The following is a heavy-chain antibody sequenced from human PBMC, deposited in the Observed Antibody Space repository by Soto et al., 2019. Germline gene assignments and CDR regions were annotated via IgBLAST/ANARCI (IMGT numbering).Heavy chain of an antibody. CDR2: IYHSGST. CDR1: GDSISSSNYY. CDR3: ASRRMDFDY. J-gene: IGHJ4*02. Sequence: QLQLQESGPGLVKPSETLSLTCTVSGDSISSSNYYWGWIRQPPGKGLEWIASIYHSGSTFYNTSLKRRVTMSLQTSNNQFSLELSSVTAADTAVYCCASRRMDFDYWGRGILVTVSS. V-gene: IGHV4-39*01. D-gene: IGHD2-8*01.